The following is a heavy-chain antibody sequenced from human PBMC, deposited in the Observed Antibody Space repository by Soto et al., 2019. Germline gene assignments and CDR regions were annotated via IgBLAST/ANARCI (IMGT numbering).Heavy chain of an antibody. Sequence: SAPLSLTRAVYGGSFSGYNSNWHSHPAGKGLEWIGEIYHSRSTNYNPSLKSRVTISVDTSKNQFSLKLSSVTAADTAVYYCARGWQQLVGIWYYYYGMDVWGQGTTVT. CDR2: IYHSRST. CDR1: GGSFSGYN. J-gene: IGHJ6*02. D-gene: IGHD6-13*01. V-gene: IGHV4-34*01. CDR3: ARGWQQLVGIWYYYYGMDV.